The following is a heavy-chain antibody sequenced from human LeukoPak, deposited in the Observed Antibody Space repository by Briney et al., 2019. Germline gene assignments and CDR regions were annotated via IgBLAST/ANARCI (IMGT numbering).Heavy chain of an antibody. CDR3: ARGAAAGLVFDY. Sequence: GASVKVSCKASGGTFSSYAINWVRQAPGQGLEWMGGIIPIFGTANYAQKFQGRVTITADKSTSTAYMELSSLRSEDTAVCYCARGAAAGLVFDYWGQGTLVTVSS. J-gene: IGHJ4*02. CDR2: IIPIFGTA. D-gene: IGHD6-13*01. CDR1: GGTFSSYA. V-gene: IGHV1-69*06.